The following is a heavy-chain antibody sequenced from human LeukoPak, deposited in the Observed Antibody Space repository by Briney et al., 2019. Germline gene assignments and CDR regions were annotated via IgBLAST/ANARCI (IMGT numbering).Heavy chain of an antibody. D-gene: IGHD4/OR15-4a*01. CDR1: GYTFTAYY. J-gene: IGHJ4*02. CDR2: ISAYNGNT. Sequence: ASVEVSCKTSGYTFTAYYIHWVRQAPGQGLEWMGWISAYNGNTNYAQKLQGRVTMTTDTSTSTAYMELRSLRSDDTAVYYCARDGTMAPHDFDYWGQGTLVTVSS. CDR3: ARDGTMAPHDFDY. V-gene: IGHV1-18*04.